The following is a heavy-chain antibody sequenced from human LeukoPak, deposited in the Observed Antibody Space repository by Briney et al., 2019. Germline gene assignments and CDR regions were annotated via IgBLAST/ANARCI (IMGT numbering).Heavy chain of an antibody. V-gene: IGHV1-18*01. CDR3: AREQGGYSGSADY. J-gene: IGHJ4*02. Sequence: GESLKVSCKASGYTFSSYGISWVRQAPGQGLEWMGWISAYNGNTNYAQKFQGRVTMTTDTSTTTAYMELRSLRSDDTAVYYCAREQGGYSGSADYWGQGTLVTVSS. D-gene: IGHD5-12*01. CDR2: ISAYNGNT. CDR1: GYTFSSYG.